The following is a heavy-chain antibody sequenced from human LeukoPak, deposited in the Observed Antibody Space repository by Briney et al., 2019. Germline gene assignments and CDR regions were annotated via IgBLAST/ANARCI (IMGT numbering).Heavy chain of an antibody. CDR1: GGSISSYY. J-gene: IGHJ5*02. Sequence: SETLSLTCTVSGGSISSYYWSWIRQPPGKGLEWIGYIYYSGSTNYNPSLKSRVAISVDTSKNQFSLKLSSVTAADTAVYYCARAPEVGYSSGWYRRANNWFDHWGQGTLVTVSS. CDR2: IYYSGST. V-gene: IGHV4-59*01. CDR3: ARAPEVGYSSGWYRRANNWFDH. D-gene: IGHD6-19*01.